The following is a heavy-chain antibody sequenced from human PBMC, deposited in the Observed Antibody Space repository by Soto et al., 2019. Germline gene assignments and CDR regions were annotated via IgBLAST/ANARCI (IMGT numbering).Heavy chain of an antibody. CDR1: GYTFSHYA. J-gene: IGHJ5*02. V-gene: IGHV1-3*01. Sequence: QVQLVQSGAEVRQPGASVKVSCKASGYTFSHYALSWVRQAPGQGLEWMGWSNPGNGNTKYSQHFQGRVTITRDTTASTAHRELSGLRSGDTAIYYWARAARDGTNGNLQYYGFDPWGQGTRVTVVS. CDR2: SNPGNGNT. CDR3: ARAARDGTNGNLQYYGFDP. D-gene: IGHD1-1*01.